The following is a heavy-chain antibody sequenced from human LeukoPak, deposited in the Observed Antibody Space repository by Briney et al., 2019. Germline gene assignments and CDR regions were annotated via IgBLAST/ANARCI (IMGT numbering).Heavy chain of an antibody. J-gene: IGHJ5*02. CDR3: ARSASGYDA. D-gene: IGHD5-12*01. Sequence: GGSLRLSCAASGFSFSGYWMHWVRQAPGKGLVWVSRIDDDGAGTTYADSVKGRFTISRDNAKNTLYLQMNSLRVEDTAVYYCARSASGYDAWGQGTLVTVSS. V-gene: IGHV3-74*01. CDR1: GFSFSGYW. CDR2: IDDDGAGT.